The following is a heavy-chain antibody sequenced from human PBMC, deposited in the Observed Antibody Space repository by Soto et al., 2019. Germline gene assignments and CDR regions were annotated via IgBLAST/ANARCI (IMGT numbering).Heavy chain of an antibody. J-gene: IGHJ5*02. CDR2: ISSDGRNK. CDR1: GFTFNTYA. Sequence: PGGSLRLSCTGSGFTFNTYALHWVRQAPGKGLEWVAVISSDGRNKNYAASVKGRFTIYRENSKNTMSLEMDSLQPGDTAIYYCVREGYSSDYYIKCLDPWGQGTQVTVSS. D-gene: IGHD3-22*01. V-gene: IGHV3-30*04. CDR3: VREGYSSDYYIKCLDP.